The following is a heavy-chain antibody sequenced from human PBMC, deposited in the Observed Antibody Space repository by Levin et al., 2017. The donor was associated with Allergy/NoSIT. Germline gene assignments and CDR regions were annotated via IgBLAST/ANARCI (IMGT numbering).Heavy chain of an antibody. Sequence: ASVKVSCKASGYTFTSYYMHWVRQAPGQGLEWMGIINPSGGSTSYAQKFQGRVTMTRDTSTSTVYMELSSLRSEDTAVYYCAREVRLWFGSPNNWFDPWGQGTLVTVSS. CDR1: GYTFTSYY. CDR3: AREVRLWFGSPNNWFDP. D-gene: IGHD3-10*01. J-gene: IGHJ5*02. V-gene: IGHV1-46*01. CDR2: INPSGGST.